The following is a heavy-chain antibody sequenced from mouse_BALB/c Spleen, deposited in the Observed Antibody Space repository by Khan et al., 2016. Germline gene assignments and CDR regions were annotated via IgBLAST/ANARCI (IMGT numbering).Heavy chain of an antibody. J-gene: IGHJ3*01. CDR1: GYTSANYW. CDR3: ADALVVY. CDR2: IYPGEGDT. V-gene: IGHV1-87*01. Sequence: VQLQESGAELARPGASVRLSCKASGYTSANYWMKWVKQRPGQGLEWIGSIYPGEGDTRYSQKFKDKATLTADKSSRSAYMHLRCVASEDSAVYYCADALVVYWVQGTLVTVAA.